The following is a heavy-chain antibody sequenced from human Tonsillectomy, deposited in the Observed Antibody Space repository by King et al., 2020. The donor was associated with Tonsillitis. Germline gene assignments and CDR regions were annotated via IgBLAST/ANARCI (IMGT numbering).Heavy chain of an antibody. CDR1: GFTFSSHV. CDR2: ISYDGSNK. V-gene: IGHV3-30*03. D-gene: IGHD3-10*01. J-gene: IGHJ6*02. Sequence: VQLVESGGGVVQPGRSLRLFCAASGFTFSSHVMHWVRQAPGKGLEWVAMISYDGSNKYYADSVKGRFTISTDNSKNTLYLQMNSLRAEDTAVYYCARDYYGSGSYSTGMDVWGQGTTVTVSS. CDR3: ARDYYGSGSYSTGMDV.